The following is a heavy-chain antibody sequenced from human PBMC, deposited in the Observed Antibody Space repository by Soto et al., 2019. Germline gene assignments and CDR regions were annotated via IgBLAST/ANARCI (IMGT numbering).Heavy chain of an antibody. CDR2: KYDTGST. CDR1: SGSISSYF. Sequence: ASETLSLTCTVSSGSISSYFWGWIRQAPGKGLEWIAFKYDTGSTNYNPSLKGRVSISEDASKNQFSLTVNSVTAADTAVYYCARGWSSSWPYWGQGILVTVSS. J-gene: IGHJ4*02. CDR3: ARGWSSSWPY. D-gene: IGHD6-13*01. V-gene: IGHV4-59*01.